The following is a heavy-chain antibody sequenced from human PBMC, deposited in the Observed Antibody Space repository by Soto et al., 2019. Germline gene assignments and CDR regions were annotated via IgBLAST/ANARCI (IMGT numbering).Heavy chain of an antibody. Sequence: GGSLRLSCAASGFTFSSYGMHWVRQAPGKGLEWVAVIWYDGSNKYYADSVKGRFTISRDNSKNTLYLQMNSLRAEDTAVYYCARDRFLEWSPFEDYYYYMDVWGKGTTVTVSS. CDR1: GFTFSSYG. J-gene: IGHJ6*03. V-gene: IGHV3-33*01. D-gene: IGHD3-3*01. CDR3: ARDRFLEWSPFEDYYYYMDV. CDR2: IWYDGSNK.